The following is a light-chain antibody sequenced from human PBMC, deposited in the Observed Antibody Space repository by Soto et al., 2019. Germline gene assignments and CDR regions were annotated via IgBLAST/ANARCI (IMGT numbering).Light chain of an antibody. Sequence: QMTQSPSSLSASAGARVTISCRASQSIRTSLNWYQQKPGKPPRLLIYGASTLQSGVPSRFSGSGSATDFTLTVSSLQPEDSAIYYCQQSYTTPRTFGQGTKVEV. CDR3: QQSYTTPRT. V-gene: IGKV1-39*01. J-gene: IGKJ1*01. CDR1: QSIRTS. CDR2: GAS.